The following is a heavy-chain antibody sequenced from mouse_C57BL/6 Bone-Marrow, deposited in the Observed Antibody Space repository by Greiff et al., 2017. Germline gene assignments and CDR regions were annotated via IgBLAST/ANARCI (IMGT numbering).Heavy chain of an antibody. J-gene: IGHJ4*01. CDR1: GYTFTSYW. V-gene: IGHV1-55*01. Sequence: QVQLQQPGAELVKPGASVKMSCKASGYTFTSYWITWVKQRPGQGLEWIGDIYPGSGSTNYNEKFKSKATLTVDTSSRTAYMQLSSLTSEDSAVYYCARSFYDGYYYYAMDYWGQGTSVTVSS. CDR2: IYPGSGST. D-gene: IGHD2-3*01. CDR3: ARSFYDGYYYYAMDY.